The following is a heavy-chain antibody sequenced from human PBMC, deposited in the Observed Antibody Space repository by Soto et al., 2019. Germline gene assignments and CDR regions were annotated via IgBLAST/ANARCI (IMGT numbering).Heavy chain of an antibody. CDR2: INQSGST. D-gene: IGHD3-10*02. CDR3: ARGTVYVPFLFPCLDV. J-gene: IGHJ6*02. V-gene: IGHV4-34*01. CDR1: CESLSAYY. Sequence: PSDTLSLTCAVYCESLSAYYWTWIRQPPGKGLEWIGEINQSGSTNYNPSLKSRVTMSADTSKKHFSLKVTSVTAADTAVYYCARGTVYVPFLFPCLDVWGQGTTVTVSS.